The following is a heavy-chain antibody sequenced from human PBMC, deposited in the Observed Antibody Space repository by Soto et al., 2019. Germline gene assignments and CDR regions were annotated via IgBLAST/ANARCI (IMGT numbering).Heavy chain of an antibody. Sequence: GGSLRLSCAASGFSVSDNDMNWVRQAPGKGLEWVSVIYTGGSTFYGDSVKGRFTILRDISKNTLYLQMNNLRAEDTAVYCCARDHCSNGVCPFDYWGQGTPVTVSS. CDR2: IYTGGST. V-gene: IGHV3-53*01. CDR3: ARDHCSNGVCPFDY. D-gene: IGHD2-8*01. J-gene: IGHJ4*02. CDR1: GFSVSDND.